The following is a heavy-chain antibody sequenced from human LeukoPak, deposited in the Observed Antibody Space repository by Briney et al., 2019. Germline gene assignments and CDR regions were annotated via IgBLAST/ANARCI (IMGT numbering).Heavy chain of an antibody. CDR1: VFRLSIHS. D-gene: IGHD5-24*01. CDR2: ISSTSTYI. V-gene: IGHV3-21*01. J-gene: IGHJ4*02. Sequence: VGSLRLSCAASVFRLSIHSMNWVRQALREGLGWISSISSTSTYIYYADSVEGRFTISRDNAKNSLYLQMNSLRAEDTALYYCARVARTGYNISPSDSWGRGTLVTVSS. CDR3: ARVARTGYNISPSDS.